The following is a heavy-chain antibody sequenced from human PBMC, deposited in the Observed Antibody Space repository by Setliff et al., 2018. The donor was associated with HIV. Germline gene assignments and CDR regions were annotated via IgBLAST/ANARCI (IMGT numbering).Heavy chain of an antibody. CDR1: GDSVSSNNAA. CDR2: TYFRSKWYF. D-gene: IGHD6-19*01. Sequence: PSQTLSLTCAISGDSVSSNNAAWNWIRQSPLRGLEWLGRTYFRSKWYFDYAVSVKSRIIINPDTSKNQFSLHLNSVTPEDTAVYYCARGSYGSVLLWGQGTLVTVPS. J-gene: IGHJ4*02. CDR3: ARGSYGSVLL. V-gene: IGHV6-1*01.